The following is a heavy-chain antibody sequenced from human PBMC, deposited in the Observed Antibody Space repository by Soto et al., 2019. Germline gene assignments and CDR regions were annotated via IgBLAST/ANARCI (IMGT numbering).Heavy chain of an antibody. D-gene: IGHD2-15*01. J-gene: IGHJ6*02. V-gene: IGHV1-46*02. CDR1: GYTFNSYY. Sequence: ASVKVSCKASGYTFNSYYMHWVRQGPGQGLEWMGIINPRDGSTRYAQRFQDRLTMTRDTSTSTVYMELSSLRSEDTAAYYCARSYCSGGICYSEGSYSYHGMDVWGQGTTVTVSS. CDR3: ARSYCSGGICYSEGSYSYHGMDV. CDR2: INPRDGST.